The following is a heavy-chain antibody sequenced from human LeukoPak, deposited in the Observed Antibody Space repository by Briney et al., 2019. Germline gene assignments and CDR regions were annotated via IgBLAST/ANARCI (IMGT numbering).Heavy chain of an antibody. D-gene: IGHD2-21*02. CDR1: RFTFSNYA. J-gene: IGHJ4*02. CDR2: ISGSGGST. Sequence: GGSLRLSCAASRFTFSNYAMSWVRQAPGKGLEWVSAISGSGGSTYYADSVKGRFTISRDNSKNTLYLQMNSLRAEDTAIYYCTYYCGGDCLVDYWGQGTLVTVSS. CDR3: TYYCGGDCLVDY. V-gene: IGHV3-23*01.